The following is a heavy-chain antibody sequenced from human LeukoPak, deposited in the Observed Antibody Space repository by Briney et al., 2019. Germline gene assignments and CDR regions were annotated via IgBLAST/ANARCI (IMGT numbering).Heavy chain of an antibody. CDR2: ISGSGGST. V-gene: IGHV3-23*01. CDR1: GFTFSSYA. D-gene: IGHD3-22*01. Sequence: GGSLRLSCAASGFTFSSYAMSWVRQAPGKGLEWVSAISGSGGSTYYADSVKGRFTISRDNSKNTLYLQMNSLRVEDTAVYYCAKDKRYYDSSGSPYYYYGMDVWGQGTTVTVSS. CDR3: AKDKRYYDSSGSPYYYYGMDV. J-gene: IGHJ6*02.